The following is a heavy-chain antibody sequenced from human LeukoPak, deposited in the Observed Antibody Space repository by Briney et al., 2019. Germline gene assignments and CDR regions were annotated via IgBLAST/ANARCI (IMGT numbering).Heavy chain of an antibody. CDR2: INGDGTST. CDR1: GFTFSNHW. CDR3: ARTGSGGDLDI. Sequence: PGGSLRLSCAASGFTFSNHWLHCVRQAPGKGLVWVSRINGDGTSTIYADSVKGRFTISRDNAKSTVYLQMNSLRAEDTAVYYCARTGSGGDLDIWGQGTMVTVSS. V-gene: IGHV3-74*01. D-gene: IGHD2-15*01. J-gene: IGHJ3*02.